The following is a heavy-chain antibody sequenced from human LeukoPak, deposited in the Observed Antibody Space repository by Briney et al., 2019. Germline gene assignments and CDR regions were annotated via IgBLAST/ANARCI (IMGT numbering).Heavy chain of an antibody. CDR2: IKEDGSEK. V-gene: IGHV3-7*02. J-gene: IGHJ4*02. CDR3: ARTTYGDY. CDR1: GFTFSNYW. D-gene: IGHD1-1*01. Sequence: PGGSLRLSCAASGFTFSNYWMTWVRQAPSKGLEWVAAIKEDGSEKYYVDSVKGRFTISRDNAKNSLYLQMSSQRAEDTAVYFCARTTYGDYWGQGTLVTVSS.